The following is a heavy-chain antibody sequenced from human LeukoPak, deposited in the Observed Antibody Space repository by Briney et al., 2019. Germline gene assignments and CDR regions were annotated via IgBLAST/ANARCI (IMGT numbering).Heavy chain of an antibody. J-gene: IGHJ4*02. V-gene: IGHV4-61*01. CDR2: IYYSGST. D-gene: IGHD6-6*01. CDR3: ARVSYSSSFDFDY. Sequence: SETLSLICTVSGGSVSRGSYYWRWIRQPPGKGLEWIGYIYYSGSTNYNPSLKSRVTISVDTSKNQFSPKLSSVTAADTAVYYCARVSYSSSFDFDYWGQGTLVTVSS. CDR1: GGSVSRGSYY.